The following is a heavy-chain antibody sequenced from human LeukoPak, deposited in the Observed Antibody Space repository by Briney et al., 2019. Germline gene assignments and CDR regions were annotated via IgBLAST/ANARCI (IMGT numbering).Heavy chain of an antibody. D-gene: IGHD2-2*01. CDR2: TYYRSKWYN. CDR3: ARGRKDIVVVHYYYMDV. Sequence: SQTLSLTCAISGDSVSSNSAAWNWIRQSPSRGLEWLGRTYYRSKWYNDYAVSVKSRITINPDTSKNQFSLQLNSVTPEDTAVYYRARGRKDIVVVHYYYMDVWGKGTTVTVSS. V-gene: IGHV6-1*01. J-gene: IGHJ6*03. CDR1: GDSVSSNSAA.